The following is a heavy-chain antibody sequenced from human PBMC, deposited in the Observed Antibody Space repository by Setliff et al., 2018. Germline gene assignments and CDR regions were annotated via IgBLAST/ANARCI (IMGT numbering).Heavy chain of an antibody. CDR3: ARHALSFDSAWDV. V-gene: IGHV4-59*08. CDR1: GASITSYY. D-gene: IGHD3-9*01. Sequence: SETLSLTCSVSGASITSYYWSWIRQPPGKGLEWIAYIHNNGRIKYNPALKSRVTISLDTSKNQFSLNLNSVTAADTAVYYCARHALSFDSAWDVWGKGTTVTVSS. J-gene: IGHJ6*04. CDR2: IHNNGRI.